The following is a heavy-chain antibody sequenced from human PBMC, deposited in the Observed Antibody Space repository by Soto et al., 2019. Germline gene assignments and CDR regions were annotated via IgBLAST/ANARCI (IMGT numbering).Heavy chain of an antibody. Sequence: PSETLSLTCTVSGGSITSYKWSWIRQSPGKGLEWIAYMYSSGSSSYNPSLKSRVTISVDTSKNQYYLKLNSATAADTAVYYCAREWSAFDYWGQGILVTVSS. CDR3: AREWSAFDY. J-gene: IGHJ4*02. V-gene: IGHV4-59*01. CDR2: MYSSGSS. D-gene: IGHD2-15*01. CDR1: GGSITSYK.